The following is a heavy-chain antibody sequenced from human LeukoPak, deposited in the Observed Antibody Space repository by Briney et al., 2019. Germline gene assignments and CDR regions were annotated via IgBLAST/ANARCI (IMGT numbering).Heavy chain of an antibody. Sequence: SETLSLTCTVSGGSISGYYWSWIRQPPGKGLEWIGYIYYSGSTNYNPSLKSRVTISVDTSKNQFSLKLSSVTAADTAVYYRARYRPGYYFDYWGQGTLITVSS. CDR2: IYYSGST. CDR1: GGSISGYY. D-gene: IGHD1-14*01. CDR3: ARYRPGYYFDY. J-gene: IGHJ4*02. V-gene: IGHV4-59*01.